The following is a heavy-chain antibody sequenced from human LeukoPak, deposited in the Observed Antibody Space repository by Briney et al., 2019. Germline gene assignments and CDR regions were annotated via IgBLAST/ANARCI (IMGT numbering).Heavy chain of an antibody. CDR3: ARLRWLQSRLGPRDSRVGYSDY. J-gene: IGHJ4*02. Sequence: GGSLRLSCAASGLTFSSYSMNWIRQVPGKGLEWISYISSSSSTIYYADSVQGRFTISRDNAKNSLYLQMNSLRAEDTAVYYCARLRWLQSRLGPRDSRVGYSDYWGQGTLVTVSS. D-gene: IGHD5-24*01. CDR2: ISSSSSTI. V-gene: IGHV3-48*04. CDR1: GLTFSSYS.